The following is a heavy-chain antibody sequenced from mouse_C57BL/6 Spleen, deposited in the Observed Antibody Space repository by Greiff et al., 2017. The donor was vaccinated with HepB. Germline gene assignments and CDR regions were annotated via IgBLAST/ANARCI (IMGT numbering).Heavy chain of an antibody. CDR2: IRNKANGYTT. Sequence: VQLVESGGGLVQPGGSLSLSCAASGFTFTDYYMSWVRQPPGKALEWLGFIRNKANGYTTEYSASVKGRFTISRDNSQSILYLQMNALRAEDSATYYCARSYGSSWFAYWGQGTLVTVSA. D-gene: IGHD1-1*01. V-gene: IGHV7-3*01. J-gene: IGHJ3*01. CDR3: ARSYGSSWFAY. CDR1: GFTFTDYY.